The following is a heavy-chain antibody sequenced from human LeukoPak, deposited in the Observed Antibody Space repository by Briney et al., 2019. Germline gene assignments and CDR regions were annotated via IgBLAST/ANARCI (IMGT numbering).Heavy chain of an antibody. CDR3: ARRPAVSTSYNWFDP. Sequence: PSETLSLTCAVSGGSISSSNWWSWVRQPPGKGLEWIGEIYHSGSTNYNPSLKSRVTISVDKSKNQFSLKLRSVTAADTAVYYCARRPAVSTSYNWFDPWGQGTLVTVSS. V-gene: IGHV4-4*02. J-gene: IGHJ5*02. D-gene: IGHD2-2*01. CDR1: GGSISSSNW. CDR2: IYHSGST.